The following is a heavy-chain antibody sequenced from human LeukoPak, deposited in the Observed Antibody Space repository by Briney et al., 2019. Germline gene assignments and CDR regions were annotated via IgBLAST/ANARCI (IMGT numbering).Heavy chain of an antibody. CDR3: ARDPGYCSGGRCYSGAFDI. V-gene: IGHV3-21*01. J-gene: IGHJ3*02. CDR2: ISSSSSYI. CDR1: GFTFSSYS. Sequence: GGSLRLSCAASGFTFSSYSMNWVRQAPGKGLEWVSSISSSSSYIYYADSVKGRFTISRDNAKNSLYLQMNSLRAEDTAVYYCARDPGYCSGGRCYSGAFDIWGQGTMVTVSS. D-gene: IGHD2-15*01.